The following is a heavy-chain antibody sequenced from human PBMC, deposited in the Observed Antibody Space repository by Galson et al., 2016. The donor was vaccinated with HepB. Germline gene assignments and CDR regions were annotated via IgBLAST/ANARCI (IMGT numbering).Heavy chain of an antibody. J-gene: IGHJ4*02. D-gene: IGHD1-26*01. CDR3: ATDGGRGWDLLVPGF. Sequence: SVKVSCKVSGYTLSELSMHWVRQAPGKGLEWIGGLDPDNGETMYAQKFQGRVTLTEDTSTDTAFMELSSLTSEDTALYYCATDGGRGWDLLVPGFWGQGTLVTVSS. V-gene: IGHV1-24*01. CDR2: LDPDNGET. CDR1: GYTLSELS.